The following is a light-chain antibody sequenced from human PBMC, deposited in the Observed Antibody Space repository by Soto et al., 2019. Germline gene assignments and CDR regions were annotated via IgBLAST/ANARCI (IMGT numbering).Light chain of an antibody. Sequence: EIVLTQSPDTLSLSPGEVASLSCRASQSVHTFLAWYQQKPHQAPRLLIYGASTRATGVPARFSGSGSGTDFTHTISRLEPEDFAVYYCHQRSNWPPDTFGQGTRL. CDR1: QSVHTF. CDR3: HQRSNWPPDT. J-gene: IGKJ5*01. V-gene: IGKV3-11*01. CDR2: GAS.